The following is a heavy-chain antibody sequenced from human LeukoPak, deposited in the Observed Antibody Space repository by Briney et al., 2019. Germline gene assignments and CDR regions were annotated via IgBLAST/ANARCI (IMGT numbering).Heavy chain of an antibody. Sequence: GGSLRLSCAASGFTFSSYAMSWVRQALGKGLEWVSTISHNGGRTYYADSVKGRLTISRDNSKNTLYLQMNSLRADDTALYFCAKDREQQPTFFDYWGQGTLVTVSS. J-gene: IGHJ4*02. D-gene: IGHD6-13*01. CDR1: GFTFSSYA. CDR3: AKDREQQPTFFDY. V-gene: IGHV3-23*01. CDR2: ISHNGGRT.